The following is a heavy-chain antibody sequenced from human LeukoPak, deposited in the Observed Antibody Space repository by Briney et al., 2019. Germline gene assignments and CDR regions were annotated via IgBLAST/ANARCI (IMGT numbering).Heavy chain of an antibody. CDR2: IYYSGST. Sequence: SETLSLTCTVSGGSISSYYWSWIRQPSGKGLEWIGYIYYSGSTNYNPSLKSRVTISVDTSKNQFSLKLSSVTAADTAVYYCASYYYDSSGYLRLDYWGQGTLVTVSS. CDR3: ASYYYDSSGYLRLDY. V-gene: IGHV4-59*01. D-gene: IGHD3-22*01. CDR1: GGSISSYY. J-gene: IGHJ4*02.